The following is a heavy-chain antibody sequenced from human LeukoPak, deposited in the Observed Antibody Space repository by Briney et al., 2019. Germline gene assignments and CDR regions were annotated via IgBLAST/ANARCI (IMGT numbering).Heavy chain of an antibody. D-gene: IGHD4-11*01. CDR2: IYYSGST. J-gene: IGHJ4*02. CDR3: ARLHDYRNTFDY. V-gene: IGHV4-39*01. CDR1: GGSISSSSYY. Sequence: SETLSPTCTVSGGSISSSSYYWGWIRQPPGKGLEWIGSIYYSGSTYYNPSLKSRVTISVDTSKNQFSLKLSSVTAADTAVYFCARLHDYRNTFDYWGQGTLDTVSS.